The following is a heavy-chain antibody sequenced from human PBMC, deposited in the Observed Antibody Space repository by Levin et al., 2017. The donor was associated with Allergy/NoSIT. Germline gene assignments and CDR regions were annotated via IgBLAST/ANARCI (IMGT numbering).Heavy chain of an antibody. CDR1: GFTLSNSA. J-gene: IGHJ6*03. D-gene: IGHD3-9*01. CDR3: AKDYDILTGYYTDMNV. CDR2: FSNTGSS. V-gene: IGHV3-23*01. Sequence: GGSLRLSCLASGFTLSNSAMSWVRQAPGKGLEWVSGFSNTGSSHYGDSVKGRFTISRDTFKNTLFLQMNSLRAEDTAVYYCAKDYDILTGYYTDMNVWGTGTTVTVSS.